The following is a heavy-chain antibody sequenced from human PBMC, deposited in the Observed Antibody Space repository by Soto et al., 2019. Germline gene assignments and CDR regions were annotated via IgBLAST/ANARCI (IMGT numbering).Heavy chain of an antibody. Sequence: PSETLSLTCIVSGDSISSSYWSWIRQPPGKGLEWIAYVYYSGNTNYNPSLKSRVTISVDTSKNQFSLKLNSVTAADTAVYYCARDLWGYCGTDCYPLDVWGQGTTVTVSS. D-gene: IGHD2-21*02. V-gene: IGHV4-59*01. CDR3: ARDLWGYCGTDCYPLDV. CDR2: VYYSGNT. CDR1: GDSISSSY. J-gene: IGHJ6*02.